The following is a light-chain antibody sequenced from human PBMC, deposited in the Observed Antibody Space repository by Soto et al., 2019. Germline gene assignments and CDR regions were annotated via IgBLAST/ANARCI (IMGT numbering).Light chain of an antibody. CDR2: ADN. CDR3: AAWDDSLNGSYV. CDR1: SSNIGAGYD. Sequence: QSVLTQTPSVSGAPGQKITMSCTGSSSNIGAGYDVHWYQQVPGAAPRLLIYADNNRPSGVPDRFSASKSGTSASLAITGLQGEDEADYYCAAWDDSLNGSYVFGTGTKLTVL. V-gene: IGLV1-40*01. J-gene: IGLJ1*01.